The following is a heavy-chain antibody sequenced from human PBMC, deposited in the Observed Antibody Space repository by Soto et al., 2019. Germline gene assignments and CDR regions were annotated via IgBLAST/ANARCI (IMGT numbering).Heavy chain of an antibody. CDR2: ISYDGSNK. Sequence: GGSLRLSCAASGFTFSSYAMHWVRQAPGKGLEWVAVISYDGSNKYYADSVKGRFTISRDNSKNTLYLQMNSLRAEDTAVYYCARDPEAHYDFWSASPYYYHYYGMDVWGQGTTVTVSS. CDR1: GFTFSSYA. CDR3: ARDPEAHYDFWSASPYYYHYYGMDV. J-gene: IGHJ6*02. D-gene: IGHD3-3*01. V-gene: IGHV3-30-3*01.